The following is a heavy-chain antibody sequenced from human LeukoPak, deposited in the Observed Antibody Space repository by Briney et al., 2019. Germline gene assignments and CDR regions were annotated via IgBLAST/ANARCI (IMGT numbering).Heavy chain of an antibody. D-gene: IGHD1-26*01. V-gene: IGHV3-30*18. CDR3: AKDLGHLSGSYEDDERDY. Sequence: GRSLRLSCAAPGFTFSSYGMHWVRQAPGKGLEWVAVISYDGSNKYYADSVKGRFTISRDNSKNTLYLQMNSLRAEDTAVYYCAKDLGHLSGSYEDDERDYWGQGTLVTVSS. CDR1: GFTFSSYG. CDR2: ISYDGSNK. J-gene: IGHJ4*02.